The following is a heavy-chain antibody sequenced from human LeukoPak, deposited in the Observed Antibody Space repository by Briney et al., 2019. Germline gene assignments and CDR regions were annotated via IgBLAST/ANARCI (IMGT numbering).Heavy chain of an antibody. CDR3: AKIMVRGVNYYGMDV. J-gene: IGHJ6*02. V-gene: IGHV3-9*01. CDR2: ISWNSGSI. CDR1: GFTFDDYA. D-gene: IGHD3-10*01. Sequence: GRSLRLSCAASGFTFDDYAMHWVRQAPGKGLEWVSGISWNSGSIGYADSVKGRFTISRDNAKNSLYLQMNSLRAEDTALYYCAKIMVRGVNYYGMDVWGQGTAVTVSS.